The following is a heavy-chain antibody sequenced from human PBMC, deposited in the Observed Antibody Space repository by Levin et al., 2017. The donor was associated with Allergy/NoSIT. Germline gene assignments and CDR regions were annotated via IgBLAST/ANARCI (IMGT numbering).Heavy chain of an antibody. V-gene: IGHV3-48*01. D-gene: IGHD4-17*01. Sequence: GESLKISCAASGFTFSSYSMNWVRQAPGKGLEWVSYISSSSSTIYYADSVKGRFTISRDNAKNSLYLQMNSLRAEDTAVYYCARDQTPNGLVTTEPHDAFDIWGQGTMVTVSS. J-gene: IGHJ3*02. CDR1: GFTFSSYS. CDR3: ARDQTPNGLVTTEPHDAFDI. CDR2: ISSSSSTI.